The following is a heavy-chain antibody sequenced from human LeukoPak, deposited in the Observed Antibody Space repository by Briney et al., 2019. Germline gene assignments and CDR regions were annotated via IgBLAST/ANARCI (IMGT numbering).Heavy chain of an antibody. CDR2: IYHSGST. D-gene: IGHD2-2*01. CDR3: ARVGYCSSTSCPFDY. J-gene: IGHJ4*02. V-gene: IGHV4-30-2*01. CDR1: GGSISSGGYS. Sequence: PSQTLSLTCAVSGGSISSGGYSWSWIRQPPGQGLEWIGYIYHSGSTYYNPSLKSRVTISVDRSKNQFSLKLSSVTAADTAVYYCARVGYCSSTSCPFDYWGQGTLVTVSS.